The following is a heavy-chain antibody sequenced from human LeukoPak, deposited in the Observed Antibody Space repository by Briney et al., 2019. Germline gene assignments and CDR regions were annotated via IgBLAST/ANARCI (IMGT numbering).Heavy chain of an antibody. V-gene: IGHV3-43*02. D-gene: IGHD6-13*01. CDR1: GFTFNDYA. Sequence: GRSLRLSCAASGFTFNDYAMHWVRQAPGKGLEWVTLISGDGDSAYYADSVKGRFTISRDNSKNSLYLQMNSLRTEDTALYYCAKDSLEAAGNFDYWGQGTLVTVSS. CDR3: AKDSLEAAGNFDY. J-gene: IGHJ4*02. CDR2: ISGDGDSA.